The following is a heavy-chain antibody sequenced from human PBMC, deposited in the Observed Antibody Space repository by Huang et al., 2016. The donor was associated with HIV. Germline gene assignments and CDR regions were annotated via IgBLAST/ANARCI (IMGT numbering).Heavy chain of an antibody. CDR1: GGSLSAHY. D-gene: IGHD2-21*02. V-gene: IGHV4-34*02. J-gene: IGHJ4*02. Sequence: QVQLQQWGAGLLKPSGALSLKCAVYGGSLSAHYWTWIRLSPGKRLEWIGELNHRGLSTYNPSLRSRVTMSVDMSKNQFSLNLTSLTAADTAVYYCARPRMTATFSDSTWSFFDSWGQGTLVIVSS. CDR3: ARPRMTATFSDSTWSFFDS. CDR2: LNHRGLS.